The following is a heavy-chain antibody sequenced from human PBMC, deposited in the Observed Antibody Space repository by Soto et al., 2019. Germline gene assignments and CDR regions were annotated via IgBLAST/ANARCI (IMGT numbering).Heavy chain of an antibody. CDR3: ASSSGGYYYYYYGMDV. Sequence: SETLSLTCAVYGGSLSGYYWSWIRQPPGKGLEWIGEINHSGSTNYNPSLKSRVTISVDTSKNQFSLKLSSVTAADTAVYYCASSSGGYYYYYYGMDVWGQGTTVTVSS. CDR2: INHSGST. V-gene: IGHV4-34*01. CDR1: GGSLSGYY. J-gene: IGHJ6*02.